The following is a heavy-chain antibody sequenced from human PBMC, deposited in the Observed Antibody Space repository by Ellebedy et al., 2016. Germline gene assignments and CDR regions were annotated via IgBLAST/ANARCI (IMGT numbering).Heavy chain of an antibody. CDR1: GGSISSYY. CDR3: ARLAGDITIFGVVWGDTAMATPTYYFDY. CDR2: IYYSGST. V-gene: IGHV4-59*08. J-gene: IGHJ4*02. D-gene: IGHD3-3*01. Sequence: SETLSLXXTVSGGSISSYYWSWIRQPPGKGLEWIGYIYYSGSTHYNPSLKSRVTISVDTSKNQFSLKQSSVTAADTAVYYCARLAGDITIFGVVWGDTAMATPTYYFDYWGQGTLVTVSS.